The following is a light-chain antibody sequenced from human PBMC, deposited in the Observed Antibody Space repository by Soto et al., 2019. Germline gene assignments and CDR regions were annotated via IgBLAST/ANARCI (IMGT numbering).Light chain of an antibody. CDR1: QGISSY. CDR3: QQYGSSPPRT. CDR2: AAS. V-gene: IGKV1-9*01. Sequence: DIQLTQSPSFLSASVGDRVTITCRASQGISSYLAWYQQKPGKAPKLLIYAASTLQSGVPSRFSGSGSGTDFTLTISRLEPEDFAVYYCQQYGSSPPRTFGQGTKVDIK. J-gene: IGKJ1*01.